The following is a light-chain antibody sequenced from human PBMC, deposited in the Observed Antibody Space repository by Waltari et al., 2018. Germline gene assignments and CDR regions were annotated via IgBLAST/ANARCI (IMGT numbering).Light chain of an antibody. V-gene: IGLV1-40*01. Sequence: QSVLTQPPSASGAPGQRVTISCTGSSSNIGAGYYVSWYQQFPGTAPKLLIYENNKRPSGVSDRFSGSKSGTSASLTITGLQSEDEADYYCSAWDSTLITVLFGGGTRLTVL. CDR2: ENN. J-gene: IGLJ2*01. CDR1: SSNIGAGYY. CDR3: SAWDSTLITVL.